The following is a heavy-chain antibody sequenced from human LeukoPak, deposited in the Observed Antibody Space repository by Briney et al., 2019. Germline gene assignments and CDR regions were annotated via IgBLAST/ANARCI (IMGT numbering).Heavy chain of an antibody. V-gene: IGHV4-38-2*02. CDR1: GYSISSGYD. J-gene: IGHJ4*02. CDR3: ARDLTDYYELDY. CDR2: IYHSGST. D-gene: IGHD3-22*01. Sequence: ASETLSLTCTVSGYSISSGYDWGWIRQPPGKGLEWIGSIYHSGSTYYNPSLKSRVTMSVDTSKNQFSLNLISVTVADTAVYYCARDLTDYYELDYWGQGTLVTVSS.